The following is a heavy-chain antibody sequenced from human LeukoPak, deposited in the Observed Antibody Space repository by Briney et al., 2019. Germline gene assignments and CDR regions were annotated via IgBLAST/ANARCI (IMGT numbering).Heavy chain of an antibody. CDR1: GYTFTGYY. Sequence: GASVKVSCKASGYTFTGYYMHWVRQAPGQGLEWMGWINPNSGGTNYAQKFQGRVTMTRDTSISTAYMELSRLRSDDTAVYYCAREHYGDSGALDIWGQGTMVTVSS. CDR2: INPNSGGT. D-gene: IGHD4-17*01. J-gene: IGHJ3*02. V-gene: IGHV1-2*02. CDR3: AREHYGDSGALDI.